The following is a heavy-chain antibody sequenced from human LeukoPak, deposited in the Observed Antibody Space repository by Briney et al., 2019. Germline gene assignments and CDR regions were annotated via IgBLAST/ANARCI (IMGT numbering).Heavy chain of an antibody. J-gene: IGHJ4*02. V-gene: IGHV3-11*06. D-gene: IGHD6-19*01. CDR2: ISSSSSYT. CDR3: ARVKGPKRSAGDY. CDR1: GFTFSDYY. Sequence: GGSLRLSCAASGFTFSDYYMSWIRRAPGKGLEWVSYISSSSSYTNYADSVKGRSTISRDNAKNSLYLQMNSLRAEDTAVYYCARVKGPKRSAGDYWGQGTLVTVSS.